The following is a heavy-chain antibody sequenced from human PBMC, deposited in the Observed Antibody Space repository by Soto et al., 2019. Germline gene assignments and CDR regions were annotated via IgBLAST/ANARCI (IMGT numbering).Heavy chain of an antibody. CDR3: ARDPNCDFWSGYYYGMDV. CDR1: GFTFSSYW. V-gene: IGHV3-7*01. D-gene: IGHD3-3*01. Sequence: GGSLRLSCAASGFTFSSYWMSWVRQAPGKGLEWVANIKQDGSEKYYVDSVKGRFTISRDNAKNSLYLQMNSLRAEDTAVYYCARDPNCDFWSGYYYGMDVWGQGTTVTVSS. J-gene: IGHJ6*02. CDR2: IKQDGSEK.